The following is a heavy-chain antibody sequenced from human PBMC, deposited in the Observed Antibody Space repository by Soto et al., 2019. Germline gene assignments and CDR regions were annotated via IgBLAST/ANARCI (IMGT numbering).Heavy chain of an antibody. D-gene: IGHD2-15*01. J-gene: IGHJ4*02. CDR2: ISYDGSNK. CDR3: AKDHGPYCSGGSCYPSDY. Sequence: GGSLRLSCAASGFTLGRYGMSWVRQAPGKGLEWVAVISYDGSNKYYADSVKGRFTISRDNSKNTLYLQMNSLRAEDTAVYYCAKDHGPYCSGGSCYPSDYWGQGTLVTVSS. CDR1: GFTLGRYG. V-gene: IGHV3-30*18.